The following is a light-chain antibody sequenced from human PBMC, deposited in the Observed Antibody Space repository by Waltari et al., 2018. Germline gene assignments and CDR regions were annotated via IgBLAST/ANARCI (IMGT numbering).Light chain of an antibody. J-gene: IGLJ2*01. CDR3: SSFTSSTTGI. V-gene: IGLV2-14*01. Sequence: SALTHPDSVSGSPGQSITLSCSGFSRDSGCDEDVSWYQQHPGKAPKVIIYDVSNRPSGVSTRFSGSKSGSSASLTISGLQAEDEADYYCSSFTSSTTGIFGGGTKLTVL. CDR2: DVS. CDR1: SRDSGCDED.